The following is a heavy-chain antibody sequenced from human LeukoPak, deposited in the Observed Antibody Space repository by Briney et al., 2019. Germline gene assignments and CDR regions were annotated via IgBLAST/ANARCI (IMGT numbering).Heavy chain of an antibody. V-gene: IGHV1-46*01. CDR3: AASSYDSSGYYYGGFDY. CDR1: GYTFTSYG. CDR2: INPSGGST. Sequence: ASVKVSCMASGYTFTSYGISWVRQAPGQGLEWMGIINPSGGSTSYAQKFQGRVTMTRGTSTSTVYMELSSLRSEDTAVYYCAASSYDSSGYYYGGFDYWGQGTLVTVSS. J-gene: IGHJ4*02. D-gene: IGHD3-22*01.